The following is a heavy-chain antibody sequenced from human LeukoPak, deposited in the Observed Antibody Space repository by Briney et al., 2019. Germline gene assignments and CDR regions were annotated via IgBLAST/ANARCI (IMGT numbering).Heavy chain of an antibody. Sequence: SETLSLTCTVSGYSISSGYYWGWIRQPPGKGLEWIGSIYHSGSTYYNPSLKSRVTISVDTSKNQFSLKLSSVTAADTAVYYCASRPVGIAVAPPDYWGQGTLVTVSS. CDR2: IYHSGST. CDR3: ASRPVGIAVAPPDY. J-gene: IGHJ4*02. D-gene: IGHD6-13*01. V-gene: IGHV4-38-2*02. CDR1: GYSISSGYY.